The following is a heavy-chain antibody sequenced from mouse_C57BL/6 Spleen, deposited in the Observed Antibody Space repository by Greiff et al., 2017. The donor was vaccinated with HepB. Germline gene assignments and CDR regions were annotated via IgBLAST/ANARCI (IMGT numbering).Heavy chain of an antibody. J-gene: IGHJ2*01. CDR2: IHPNSGST. V-gene: IGHV1-64*01. Sequence: VQLQQSGAELVKPGASVKLSCKASGYTFTSYWMHWVKQRPGQGLEWIGMIHPNSGSTNYNEKFKSKATLTVDKSSSTAYMQLSSLTSEDSAVYYCARMVTTGYYFDYWGQGTTLTVSS. CDR3: ARMVTTGYYFDY. D-gene: IGHD2-2*01. CDR1: GYTFTSYW.